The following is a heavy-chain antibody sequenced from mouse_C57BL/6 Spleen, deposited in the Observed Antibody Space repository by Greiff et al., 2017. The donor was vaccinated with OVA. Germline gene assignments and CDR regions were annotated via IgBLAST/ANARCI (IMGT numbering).Heavy chain of an antibody. J-gene: IGHJ4*01. CDR2: ISYDGSN. V-gene: IGHV3-6*01. D-gene: IGHD1-1*01. Sequence: ESGPGLVKPSQSLSLTCSVTGYSITSGYYWNWIRQFPGNKLEWMGYISYDGSNNYNPSLKNRISITRDTSKNQFFLKLNSVTTEDTATYYCASQAPYYYGSSYHAMDYWGQGTSVTVSS. CDR1: GYSITSGYY. CDR3: ASQAPYYYGSSYHAMDY.